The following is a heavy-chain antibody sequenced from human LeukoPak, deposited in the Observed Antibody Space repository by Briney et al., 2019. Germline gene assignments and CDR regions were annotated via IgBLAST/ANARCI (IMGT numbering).Heavy chain of an antibody. V-gene: IGHV1-69*04. Sequence: ASVKVSCKPSGGTFSSYAISWARQAPGQGLEWMGRIIPILGIANYAQKFQGRVTITADKSTSTAYMKLSSLRSEDTAVYYCARDLSGYCSGGSCSNGMDVWGQGTTVTVSS. CDR2: IIPILGIA. CDR3: ARDLSGYCSGGSCSNGMDV. J-gene: IGHJ6*02. CDR1: GGTFSSYA. D-gene: IGHD2-15*01.